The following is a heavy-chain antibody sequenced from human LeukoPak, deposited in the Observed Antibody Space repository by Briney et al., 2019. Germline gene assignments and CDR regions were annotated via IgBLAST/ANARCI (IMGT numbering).Heavy chain of an antibody. D-gene: IGHD3-16*01. CDR3: ARGESAFDI. CDR1: GGYISSYY. CDR2: VYYTGST. Sequence: SETLSLTCTVSGGYISSYYWSWIRQPPGEGLEWIGYVYYTGSTNYNPSLKSRVTISVDTSKNQFSLKLSSVTAADTAVYYCARGESAFDIWGQGTMVTVSS. V-gene: IGHV4-59*01. J-gene: IGHJ3*02.